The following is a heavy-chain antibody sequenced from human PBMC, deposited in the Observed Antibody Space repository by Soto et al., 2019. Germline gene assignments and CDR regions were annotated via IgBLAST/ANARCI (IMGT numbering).Heavy chain of an antibody. J-gene: IGHJ6*02. CDR3: ARHALRFLGHYGMDV. CDR2: IKSDGSDT. D-gene: IGHD3-3*01. Sequence: GGSLRLSCAASGFTFSSDWMHWVRKAPGKGLVWVAHIKSDGSDTKYADSVKGRFTISRDNAKNSVYLQMNSLRAEDTAVYYCARHALRFLGHYGMDVWGQGTTVTVSS. CDR1: GFTFSSDW. V-gene: IGHV3-74*03.